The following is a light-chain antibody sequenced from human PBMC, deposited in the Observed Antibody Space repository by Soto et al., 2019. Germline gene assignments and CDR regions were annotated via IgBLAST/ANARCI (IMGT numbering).Light chain of an antibody. J-gene: IGKJ1*01. V-gene: IGKV1-39*01. CDR3: QQSYSTPWT. CDR2: AAS. Sequence: DMQMNQSPSSLSASVGDRVTITCRASQSISSYLNWYQQKPGKAPKLLIYAASSLQSGVPSRFSGSGSGTDFTLTISSLQPEDFATYYCQQSYSTPWTFGQGTKVDSK. CDR1: QSISSY.